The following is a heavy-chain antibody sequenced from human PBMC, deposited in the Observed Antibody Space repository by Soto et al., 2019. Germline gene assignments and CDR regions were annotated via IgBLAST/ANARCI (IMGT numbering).Heavy chain of an antibody. CDR3: ARGPQRYSSSWYRRDYYYGMDV. J-gene: IGHJ6*02. CDR2: INHSGST. Sequence: ETLSLTCAVYGGSFSGYYWSWIRQPPGKGLEWIGEINHSGSTNYNPSLKSRVTISVDTSKNQFSLKLSSVTAADTAVYYCARGPQRYSSSWYRRDYYYGMDVWGQGTTVTVSS. CDR1: GGSFSGYY. D-gene: IGHD6-13*01. V-gene: IGHV4-34*01.